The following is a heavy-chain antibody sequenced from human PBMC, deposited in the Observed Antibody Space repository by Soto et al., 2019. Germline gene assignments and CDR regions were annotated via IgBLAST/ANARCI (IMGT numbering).Heavy chain of an antibody. CDR3: ARKVSKGARFNWFDP. D-gene: IGHD1-26*01. V-gene: IGHV4-59*08. Sequence: SETLSLTCTVSGGSISSYYWSWIRQPPGKGLEWIGYIYYSGNTNYNPSLQSRVTISVDTSQNQFSLKLSSVTAADTAVYYCARKVSKGARFNWFDPWGQGTLVTVSS. CDR2: IYYSGNT. CDR1: GGSISSYY. J-gene: IGHJ5*02.